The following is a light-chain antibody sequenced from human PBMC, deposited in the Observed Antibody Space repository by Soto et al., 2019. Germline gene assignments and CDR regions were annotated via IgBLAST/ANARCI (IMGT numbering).Light chain of an antibody. CDR3: CSSTASALWV. Sequence: QSALTQPRSVSGSPGQSITISCTGTNNDVGGFHYVSWYQQDPGKAPQLMISAVTQRPSGVPDRFSGSKSGNTASLTISGLHADDDDDYFCCSSTASALWVFGGGTKLTVL. CDR1: NNDVGGFHY. J-gene: IGLJ3*02. V-gene: IGLV2-11*01. CDR2: AVT.